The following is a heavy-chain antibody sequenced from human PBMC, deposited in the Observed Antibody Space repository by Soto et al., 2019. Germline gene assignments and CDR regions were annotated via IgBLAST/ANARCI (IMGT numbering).Heavy chain of an antibody. Sequence: GGSLRFSCAASGFTFSSYAMHWVRQAPGKGLEWVAVISYDGSNKYYADSVKGRFTISRDNSKNTLYLQMNSLRAEDTAVYYCAKGAWLDFWGRGTLVTVSS. CDR2: ISYDGSNK. J-gene: IGHJ4*02. CDR1: GFTFSSYA. CDR3: AKGAWLDF. D-gene: IGHD5-12*01. V-gene: IGHV3-30-3*01.